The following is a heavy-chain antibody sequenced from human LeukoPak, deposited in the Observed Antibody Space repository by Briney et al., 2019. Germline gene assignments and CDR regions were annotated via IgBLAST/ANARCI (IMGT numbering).Heavy chain of an antibody. V-gene: IGHV3-30*18. CDR2: ISSDGTHK. D-gene: IGHD6-19*01. CDR1: GFTFSSYG. Sequence: GGSLGLSCAASGFTFSSYGMNWVRQAPGEGLEWVAVISSDGTHKYYVDSVKGRFTISRDNSRNTLYLQMNSLRAEDTAVYYCANAGGGSPQWLVRKYFDYWGQGTLVTVSS. J-gene: IGHJ4*02. CDR3: ANAGGGSPQWLVRKYFDY.